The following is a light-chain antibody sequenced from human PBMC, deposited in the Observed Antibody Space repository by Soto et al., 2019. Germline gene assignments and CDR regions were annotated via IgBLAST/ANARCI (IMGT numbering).Light chain of an antibody. J-gene: IGKJ2*01. V-gene: IGKV1-12*01. CDR2: AAS. CDR1: QGINSW. CDR3: QHTNSFPYA. Sequence: DIQMTQSPSSVSASVGDRVTITCRASQGINSWLAWYQQKPGKAPKLLIYAASSLQRGVPSRFSRSGSGTAFSLTISSLQPEDSATYYCQHTNSFPYAFGQGTKLEIK.